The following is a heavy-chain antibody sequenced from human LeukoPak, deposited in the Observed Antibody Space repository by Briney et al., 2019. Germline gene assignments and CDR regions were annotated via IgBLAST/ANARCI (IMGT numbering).Heavy chain of an antibody. J-gene: IGHJ4*02. CDR1: GGTFSSYA. D-gene: IGHD3-10*01. CDR2: IIPIFGTA. V-gene: IGHV1-69*01. CDR3: ASGGIWFRELFQYFDC. Sequence: SVKVSCKASGGTFSSYAISWVRQAPGQGLEGMGGIIPIFGTANYAQKFQGRVTITADESTSTAYMELSSLRSEDTAVYYCASGGIWFRELFQYFDCWGQGTLVTVSS.